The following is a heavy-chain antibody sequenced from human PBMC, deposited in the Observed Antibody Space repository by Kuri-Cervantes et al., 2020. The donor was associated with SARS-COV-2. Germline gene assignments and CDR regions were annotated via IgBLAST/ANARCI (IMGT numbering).Heavy chain of an antibody. V-gene: IGHV3-21*01. D-gene: IGHD2-2*02. CDR2: ISSSSSYI. CDR1: GFTFSSYS. Sequence: LSLTCAASGFTFSSYSMNWVRQAPGKGLEWVSSISSSSSYIYYADSVKGRFTISRDNAKNSLYLQMNSLRAEDTAVYYCAKEPAAIGYYYMDVWGKGTTVTVSS. CDR3: AKEPAAIGYYYMDV. J-gene: IGHJ6*03.